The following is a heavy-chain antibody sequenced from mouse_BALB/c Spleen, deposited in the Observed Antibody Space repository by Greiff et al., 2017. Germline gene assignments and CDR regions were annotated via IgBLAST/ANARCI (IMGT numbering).Heavy chain of an antibody. CDR1: GFTFSNYW. Sequence: EVKLMESGGGLVQPGGSMKLSCVASGFTFSNYWMNWVRQSPEKGLEWVAEIRLKSNNYATHYAESVKGRFTISRDDSKSSVYLQMNNLRAEDTGIYYCTRAPYPYYAMDYWSQGTAVTVSS. J-gene: IGHJ4*01. CDR2: IRLKSNNYAT. CDR3: TRAPYPYYAMDY. V-gene: IGHV6-6*02.